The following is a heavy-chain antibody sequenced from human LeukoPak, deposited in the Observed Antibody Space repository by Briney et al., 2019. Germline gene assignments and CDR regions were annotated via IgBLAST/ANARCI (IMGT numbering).Heavy chain of an antibody. V-gene: IGHV3-23*01. CDR3: AKGDYYGT. CDR2: ISDSGGST. J-gene: IGHJ4*02. Sequence: PGGSLRLSCAASGFTVSSNYMCWVRQAPGKGLEWVSAISDSGGSTYYADSVKDRFTISRDNSKNTLYLQMNSLRAEDTAVYYCAKGDYYGTWGQGTLVTVSS. CDR1: GFTVSSNY.